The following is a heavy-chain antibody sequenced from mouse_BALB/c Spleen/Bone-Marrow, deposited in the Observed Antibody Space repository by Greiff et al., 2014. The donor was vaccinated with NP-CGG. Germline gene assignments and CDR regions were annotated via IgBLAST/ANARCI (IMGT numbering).Heavy chain of an antibody. CDR3: ARNWDWVFAY. CDR1: GYTFTNYW. CDR2: IYPGNNDA. J-gene: IGHJ3*01. V-gene: IGHV1-5*01. Sequence: VQLQQPGTVLARPGASLRMSCKASGYTFTNYWINWIKQRPEQGLEWIGAIYPGNNDAKYTQKFKAKAKLTAGTSTSTADMELSSLTNEDSAVYYCARNWDWVFAYWGQGTLVTVSA. D-gene: IGHD4-1*01.